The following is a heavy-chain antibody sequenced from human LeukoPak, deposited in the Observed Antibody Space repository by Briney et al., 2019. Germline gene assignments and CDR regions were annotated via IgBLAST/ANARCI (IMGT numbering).Heavy chain of an antibody. Sequence: GGSLRLSCAASGFTFDDYAMHWVRQAPGKGLEWVSLISWDGGSTYYADSVKGRFTISRDNSKNSLYLQMNSLRAEDTALYYCAKAAREEGFYYYYYTDVWGKGTMVTVSS. CDR3: AKAAREEGFYYYYYTDV. V-gene: IGHV3-43D*04. J-gene: IGHJ6*03. D-gene: IGHD6-6*01. CDR1: GFTFDDYA. CDR2: ISWDGGST.